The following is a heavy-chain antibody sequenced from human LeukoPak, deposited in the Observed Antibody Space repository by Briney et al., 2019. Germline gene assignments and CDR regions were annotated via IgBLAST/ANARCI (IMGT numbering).Heavy chain of an antibody. CDR3: ATKQWLAPPPDS. CDR2: INTDGTVT. V-gene: IGHV3-74*01. CDR1: AFTFSKYW. Sequence: GGSLRLSCAASAFTFSKYWMLWVRQAPGKGRERDSRINTDGTVTTYADSVKGRFTVSRDNADNTMFLQMNSVRDEDTAVYYCATKQWLAPPPDSWGQGTPVTVSS. D-gene: IGHD6-19*01. J-gene: IGHJ4*02.